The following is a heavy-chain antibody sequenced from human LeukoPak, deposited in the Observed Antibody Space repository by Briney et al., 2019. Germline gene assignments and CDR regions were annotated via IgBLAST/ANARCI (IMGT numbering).Heavy chain of an antibody. CDR3: ARDRHGDYSLDY. J-gene: IGHJ4*02. CDR2: ISGSGGVT. CDR1: GFVFSSYA. D-gene: IGHD4-17*01. Sequence: GGSLRLSCAASGFVFSSYAMNWVRQAPGKGLEWVSSISGSGGVTQYGDSVKGQFTISRDNSNNTMYLQMNSLRVEDTAIYYCARDRHGDYSLDYWGQGILVTVSS. V-gene: IGHV3-23*01.